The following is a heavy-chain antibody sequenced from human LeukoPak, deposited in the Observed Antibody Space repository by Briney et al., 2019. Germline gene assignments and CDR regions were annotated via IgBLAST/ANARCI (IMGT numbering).Heavy chain of an antibody. V-gene: IGHV3-23*01. J-gene: IGHJ4*02. CDR1: GFSVSNKY. Sequence: PGGSLRLSCAASGFSVSNKYMSWVRQAPGKGLEWVSAISGSGGSTYYADSVKGRFTISRDNSKNTLYLQMNSLRAEDTAVYYCAKDSSTSCCLDYWGQGTLVTVSS. CDR3: AKDSSTSCCLDY. D-gene: IGHD2-2*01. CDR2: ISGSGGST.